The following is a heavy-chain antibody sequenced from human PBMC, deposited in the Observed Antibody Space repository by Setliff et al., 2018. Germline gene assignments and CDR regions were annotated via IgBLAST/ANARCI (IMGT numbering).Heavy chain of an antibody. CDR3: ARADYIRYFYMDA. J-gene: IGHJ6*03. D-gene: IGHD4-4*01. Sequence: SVKVSCKASGGTFKNYGISWVRQAPGQGLEWMGGIIPIFGTTNYAQKFQGRATITTVGSTSTAYMELSSLRSEDTAVYYCARADYIRYFYMDAWGKGTTVTVSS. V-gene: IGHV1-69*05. CDR1: GGTFKNYG. CDR2: IIPIFGTT.